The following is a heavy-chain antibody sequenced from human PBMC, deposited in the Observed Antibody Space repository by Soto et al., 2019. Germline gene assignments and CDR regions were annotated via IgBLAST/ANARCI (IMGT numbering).Heavy chain of an antibody. J-gene: IGHJ3*02. CDR3: ATWHLREHAYDI. CDR1: GFMFSSYG. CDR2: VYDLDGT. V-gene: IGHV3-23*01. D-gene: IGHD5-12*01. Sequence: EVQLLESGGDLVQPGGSLRLSCAAAGFMFSSYGMSWVRQAPGKGPEWVSGVYDLDGTYYADSVRGRFTTSIGSSRTTVYLQMRDLRPEDTALYFCATWHLREHAYDIWGQGTMVTVSS.